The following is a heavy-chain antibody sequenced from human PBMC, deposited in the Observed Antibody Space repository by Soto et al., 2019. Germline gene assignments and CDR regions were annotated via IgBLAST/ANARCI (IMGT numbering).Heavy chain of an antibody. V-gene: IGHV1-69*13. CDR1: GGTFSSYA. D-gene: IGHD2-15*01. Sequence: SVKVSCKASGGTFSSYAISWVRQAPGQGLEWMGGIIPIFGTANYAQKFQGRVTITADESTSTAYMELSSLRSEDMAVYYCARGLLFSWRWPDAFDIWGQGTMVTVSS. J-gene: IGHJ3*02. CDR2: IIPIFGTA. CDR3: ARGLLFSWRWPDAFDI.